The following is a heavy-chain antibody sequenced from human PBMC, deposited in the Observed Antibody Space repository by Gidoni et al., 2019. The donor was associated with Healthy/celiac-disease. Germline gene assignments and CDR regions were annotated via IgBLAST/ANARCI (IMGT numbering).Heavy chain of an antibody. CDR3: ARVGEVMGITGTTCDY. D-gene: IGHD1-7*01. CDR1: GFTFSSYS. Sequence: EVQLVESGGGLVKPGGSLRLSCAASGFTFSSYSMNWVRQAPGKGLEWVSSISSSSSYIYYADSVKGRFTISRDNAKNSLYLQMNSLRAEDTAVYYCARVGEVMGITGTTCDYWGQGTLVTVSS. CDR2: ISSSSSYI. J-gene: IGHJ4*02. V-gene: IGHV3-21*01.